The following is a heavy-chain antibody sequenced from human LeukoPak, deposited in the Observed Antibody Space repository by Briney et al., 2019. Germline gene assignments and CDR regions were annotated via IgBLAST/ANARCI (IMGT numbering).Heavy chain of an antibody. V-gene: IGHV4-59*12. CDR3: ARVFSVAGTFDY. CDR1: GGSISSYY. D-gene: IGHD6-19*01. Sequence: PSETLSLTCTVSGGSISSYYWSWIRQPPGKGLEWIGYIYYSGSTNYNPSLKSRVTISVDTSKNQFSLNLSSVTAADTAVYYCARVFSVAGTFDYWGQGTLVTVSS. CDR2: IYYSGST. J-gene: IGHJ4*02.